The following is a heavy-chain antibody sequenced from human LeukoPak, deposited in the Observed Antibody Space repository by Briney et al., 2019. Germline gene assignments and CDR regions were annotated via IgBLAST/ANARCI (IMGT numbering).Heavy chain of an antibody. CDR2: INPNSGGT. J-gene: IGHJ4*02. Sequence: ASVKVSCKASGYTFTGYYMHWVRQAPGQGLEWMGWINPNSGGTNYAQKFQGRVTMTRDTSISTAYMELSRLRSDDTAVYYCARSARDGGRDGYNHAFDYWGQGTLVTVSS. D-gene: IGHD5-24*01. CDR1: GYTFTGYY. CDR3: ARSARDGGRDGYNHAFDY. V-gene: IGHV1-2*02.